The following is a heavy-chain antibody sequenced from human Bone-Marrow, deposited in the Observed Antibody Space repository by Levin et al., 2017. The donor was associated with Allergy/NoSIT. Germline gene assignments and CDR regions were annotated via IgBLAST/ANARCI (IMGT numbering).Heavy chain of an antibody. V-gene: IGHV3-23*01. J-gene: IGHJ4*02. CDR1: AFTFSSYA. Sequence: HTGGSLRLSCAASAFTFSSYAMSWIRQAPGKGLEWVSAISGSGSNTYYADSVKCRFTITRDNSKNTLYLQMNSLRPEDTAVYYCAKQGATVGPSQFDCWGQGTLVTVSS. CDR2: ISGSGSNT. CDR3: AKQGATVGPSQFDC. D-gene: IGHD1-26*01.